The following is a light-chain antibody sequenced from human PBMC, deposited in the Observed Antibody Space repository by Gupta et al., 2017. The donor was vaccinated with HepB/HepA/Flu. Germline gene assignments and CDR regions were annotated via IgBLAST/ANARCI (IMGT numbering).Light chain of an antibody. Sequence: SYVLTQPPSVSVAPGKTARITCGGNNIETKSVHWYQQKPGQAPILVVYDDVDRPSGIPERFSGSNSGNTATLTVSRVEAGDEADYYCQVWDNNSDHVVFGGGTKLPVL. V-gene: IGLV3-21*03. J-gene: IGLJ2*01. CDR1: NIETKS. CDR3: QVWDNNSDHVV. CDR2: DDV.